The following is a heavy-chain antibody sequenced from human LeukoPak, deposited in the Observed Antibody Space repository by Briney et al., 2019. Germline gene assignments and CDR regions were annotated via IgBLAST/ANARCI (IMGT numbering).Heavy chain of an antibody. Sequence: SETLSLTCTVSGYSISSGYYWGWIRPPPGKGLEWIGSIYHSGSTYYNPSLKSRVTISVDTSKNEFSLKLSSVTAADTAVYYCARAPPSGWYNYYYYYYMDVWGKGTTVTVSS. J-gene: IGHJ6*03. D-gene: IGHD6-19*01. V-gene: IGHV4-38-2*02. CDR1: GYSISSGYY. CDR2: IYHSGST. CDR3: ARAPPSGWYNYYYYYYMDV.